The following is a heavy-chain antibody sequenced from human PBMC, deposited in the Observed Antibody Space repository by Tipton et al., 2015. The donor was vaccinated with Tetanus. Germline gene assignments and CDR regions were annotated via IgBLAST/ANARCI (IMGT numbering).Heavy chain of an antibody. CDR3: ARGPLGTGVFDY. V-gene: IGHV3-53*01. Sequence: SLRLSCAASGLTFSNYLMHWVRQAPGKGLEWVSTVYTAGSTYYAETVKGRFTISRDDSKNTLYLQMNSLRVEDTAVYYCARGPLGTGVFDYWGQGTLVGVST. J-gene: IGHJ4*02. CDR2: VYTAGST. D-gene: IGHD7-27*01. CDR1: GLTFSNYL.